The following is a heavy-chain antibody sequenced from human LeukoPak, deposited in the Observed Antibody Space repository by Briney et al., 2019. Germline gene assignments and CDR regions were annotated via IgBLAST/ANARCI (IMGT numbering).Heavy chain of an antibody. CDR3: AKDPRRTTVLRYLEYYFDY. J-gene: IGHJ4*02. V-gene: IGHV3-23*01. D-gene: IGHD3-9*01. CDR2: ISGSGGST. Sequence: PGGSLRLSCAASGFTFSSYAMSWVRQAPGRGLEWVSAISGSGGSTYYADSVKGRFTISRDDSKNTLYLQMNSLRAEDTAVYYCAKDPRRTTVLRYLEYYFDYWGQGTLVTVSS. CDR1: GFTFSSYA.